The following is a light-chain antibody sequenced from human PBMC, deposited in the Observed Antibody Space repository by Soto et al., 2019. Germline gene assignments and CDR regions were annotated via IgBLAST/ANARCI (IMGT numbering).Light chain of an antibody. CDR1: QSLLHSNGYNY. CDR3: MQALQTPRT. CDR2: LGS. V-gene: IGKV2-28*01. Sequence: DIVMTQSPLSLAVTPGEPASISCRSSQSLLHSNGYNYLDWYLQKPGQSPQLLIYLGSNRASGVPDRFSGSGSGTDFTLKISRVEAEDVGVYYCMQALQTPRTFVQGTKVEIK. J-gene: IGKJ1*01.